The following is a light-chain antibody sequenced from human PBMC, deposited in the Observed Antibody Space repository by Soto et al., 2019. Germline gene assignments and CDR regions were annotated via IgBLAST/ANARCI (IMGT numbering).Light chain of an antibody. J-gene: IGKJ1*01. CDR2: AAS. V-gene: IGKV1-39*01. CDR1: QSISTY. CDR3: QQYNSYPWT. Sequence: RALYANTLSPSVGDSVTITCRASQSISTYLNWYQQKPGKAPKLLIYAASSLQSGAPSRFSGIGAGAEFTLTISSLQPHDFATYYFQQYNSYPWTFGRGTKVDIK.